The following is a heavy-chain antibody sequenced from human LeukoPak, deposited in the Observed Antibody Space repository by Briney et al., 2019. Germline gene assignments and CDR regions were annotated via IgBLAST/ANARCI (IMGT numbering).Heavy chain of an antibody. CDR3: ARHTYYYDSSGYYNWFDP. CDR1: GYTFTSYD. Sequence: ASVKVSCKASGYTFTSYDLNWVRQATGQGLEWMGWMNPNSGNTGYAQKFQGRVTMTRNTSISTAYMELSSLRSEDTAVYYCARHTYYYDSSGYYNWFDPWGQGTLVTVSS. V-gene: IGHV1-8*01. CDR2: MNPNSGNT. D-gene: IGHD3-22*01. J-gene: IGHJ5*02.